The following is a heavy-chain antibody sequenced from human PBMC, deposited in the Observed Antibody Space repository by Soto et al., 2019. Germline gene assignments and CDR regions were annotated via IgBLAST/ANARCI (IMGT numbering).Heavy chain of an antibody. Sequence: GSLRLSCAASGFTFSSYAMSWVRQAPGKGLEWVSAISGSGGSTYYADSVKGRFTISRDNSKNTLYLQMNSLRAEDTAVYYCAKILRFLEWPDLDYWGQGTLVTVSS. CDR1: GFTFSSYA. J-gene: IGHJ4*02. CDR2: ISGSGGST. CDR3: AKILRFLEWPDLDY. D-gene: IGHD3-3*01. V-gene: IGHV3-23*01.